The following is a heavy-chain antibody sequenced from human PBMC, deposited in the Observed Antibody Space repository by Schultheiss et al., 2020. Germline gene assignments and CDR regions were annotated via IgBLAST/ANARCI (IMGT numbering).Heavy chain of an antibody. CDR1: GYTFTSYA. CDR3: ASYDFPGGMDV. J-gene: IGHJ6*04. CDR2: INPNSGGT. Sequence: ASVKVSCKASGYTFTSYAMNWVRQAPGQGLEWMGWINPNSGGTNYAQKFQGWVTMTRDTSISTAYMELSRLRSDDTAVYYCASYDFPGGMDVWGKGTTVTVSS. V-gene: IGHV1-2*04. D-gene: IGHD3-3*01.